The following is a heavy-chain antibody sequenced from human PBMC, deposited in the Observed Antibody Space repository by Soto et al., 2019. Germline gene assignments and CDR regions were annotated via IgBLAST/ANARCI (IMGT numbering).Heavy chain of an antibody. Sequence: GGSLRLSCAASGFTFSSYAMSWVRQAPGKGLEWVSAISGSGGSTYYADSVKGRFTISRDNSKNTLYLQMNSLRAEDTAVYYCAKDESVFGIVVVPAAISGPLDVWGQGTTVTVSS. CDR2: ISGSGGST. CDR1: GFTFSSYA. J-gene: IGHJ6*02. CDR3: AKDESVFGIVVVPAAISGPLDV. V-gene: IGHV3-23*01. D-gene: IGHD2-2*01.